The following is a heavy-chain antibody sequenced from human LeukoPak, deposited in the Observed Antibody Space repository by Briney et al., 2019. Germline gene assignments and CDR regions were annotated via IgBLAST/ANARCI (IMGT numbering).Heavy chain of an antibody. D-gene: IGHD1-26*01. CDR2: ISSSSSYI. J-gene: IGHJ4*02. V-gene: IGHV3-21*01. CDR1: GFTFSSYS. Sequence: GGSLRLSCAASGFTFSSYSMNWVRQAPGKGLEWVSSISSSSSYIYYADSVKGRFTISRDNAKNSLYLQMNSLRAEDTAVYYCATLVGPTPQVPLDYWGQGTLVTVSS. CDR3: ATLVGPTPQVPLDY.